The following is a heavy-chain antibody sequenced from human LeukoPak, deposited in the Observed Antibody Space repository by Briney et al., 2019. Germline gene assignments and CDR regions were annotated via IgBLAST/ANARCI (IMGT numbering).Heavy chain of an antibody. CDR3: ARVYDSSGYSINYFDY. D-gene: IGHD3-22*01. Sequence: PGGSLRLSCAASGFTFSSYAMHWVRQAPGKGLEWVAVTSYDGSNYYHADSVKGRFTISRDNAKNSLYLQMNSLRAENTAVYYCARVYDSSGYSINYFDYWGQGTLVTVSS. J-gene: IGHJ4*02. CDR2: TSYDGSNY. V-gene: IGHV3-30-3*01. CDR1: GFTFSSYA.